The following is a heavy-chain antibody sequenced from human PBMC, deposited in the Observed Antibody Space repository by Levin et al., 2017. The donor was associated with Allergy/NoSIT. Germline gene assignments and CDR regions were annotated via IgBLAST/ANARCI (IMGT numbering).Heavy chain of an antibody. CDR2: IKRSADGGTT. CDR1: GFTFSDVW. V-gene: IGHV3-15*01. D-gene: IGHD1-26*01. Sequence: GGSLRLSCAASGFTFSDVWMTWFRQTPGKGLEWVGRIKRSADGGTTDYAAPVKGRFSISRDDSRSMVFLQMNSLKTDDTAVYYCSTGDLCKSFHAFGIWGQGTVVTVSS. CDR3: STGDLCKSFHAFGI. J-gene: IGHJ3*02.